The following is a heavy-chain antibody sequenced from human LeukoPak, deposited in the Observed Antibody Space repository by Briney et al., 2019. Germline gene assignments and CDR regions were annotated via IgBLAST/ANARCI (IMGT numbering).Heavy chain of an antibody. V-gene: IGHV1-3*01. CDR1: GGTFSSYA. D-gene: IGHD3-22*01. CDR2: INAGNGNT. CDR3: ARAGHYYDSSAWDY. J-gene: IGHJ4*02. Sequence: ASVKVSCKASGGTFSSYAISWVRQAPGQRLEWMGWINAGNGNTKYSQKFQGRVTITRNTSISTAYMELSSLRSEDTAVYYCARAGHYYDSSAWDYWGQGTLVTVAS.